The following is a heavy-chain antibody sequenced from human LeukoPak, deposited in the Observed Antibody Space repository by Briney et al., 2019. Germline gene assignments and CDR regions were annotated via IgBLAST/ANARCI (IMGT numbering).Heavy chain of an antibody. Sequence: SSETLSLTCTVCGGSISSGSYYWSWIRQPAGKGLEWIGRIYTSGSTNYNPSLKSRVTISVDTSKNQFSLKLSSVTAADTAVYYCARSPVWWFDPWGQGTLVTVSS. J-gene: IGHJ5*02. V-gene: IGHV4-61*02. CDR2: IYTSGST. CDR3: ARSPVWWFDP. D-gene: IGHD3-16*01. CDR1: GGSISSGSYY.